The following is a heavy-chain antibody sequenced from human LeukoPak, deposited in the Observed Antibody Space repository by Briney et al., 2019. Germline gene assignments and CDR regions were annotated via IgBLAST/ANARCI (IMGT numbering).Heavy chain of an antibody. Sequence: GGSLRLSCAASGLTFSSYALSWVRQAPGKGLEWVSTISGSGGSTYYADSVKGRFTISRDNSKNTLYLQMNSLRAEDTAVYYCAKAPVAYYYDSSGYYLGFDYWGQGTLVTVSS. J-gene: IGHJ4*02. CDR1: GLTFSSYA. V-gene: IGHV3-23*01. CDR2: ISGSGGST. D-gene: IGHD3-22*01. CDR3: AKAPVAYYYDSSGYYLGFDY.